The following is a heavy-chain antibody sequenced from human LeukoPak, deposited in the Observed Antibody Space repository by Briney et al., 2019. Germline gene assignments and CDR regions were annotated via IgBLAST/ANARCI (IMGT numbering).Heavy chain of an antibody. V-gene: IGHV3-33*01. CDR2: IWYDGSNK. J-gene: IGHJ4*02. Sequence: GGSLRLSCAASGFTFSSYGMHWVRQAPGKGLEWVAVIWYDGSNKYYADSVKGRFTISRDNSKNTLYLQVNSLRAEDTAVYYCARDDDYVWGSYKHFFDYWGQGTLVTVSS. CDR3: ARDDDYVWGSYKHFFDY. CDR1: GFTFSSYG. D-gene: IGHD3-16*01.